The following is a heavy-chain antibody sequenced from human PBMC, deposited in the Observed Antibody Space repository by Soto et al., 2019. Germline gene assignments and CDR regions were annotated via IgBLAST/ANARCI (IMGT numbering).Heavy chain of an antibody. D-gene: IGHD2-21*01. CDR1: GDSISSNSHY. CDR3: ARGRPVVLDP. J-gene: IGHJ5*02. V-gene: IGHV4-39*07. CDR2: IYYDGNT. Sequence: SVTLSLTCTVSGDSISSNSHYWGWIRQPPGKGLESIANIYYDGNTYYNPSLKSRVTISVDTSKNQFSLKLSSVTAADTAVYYCARGRPVVLDPWGQGTLVTVSS.